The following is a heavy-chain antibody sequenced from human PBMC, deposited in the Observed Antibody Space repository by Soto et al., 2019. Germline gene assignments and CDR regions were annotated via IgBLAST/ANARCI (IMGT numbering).Heavy chain of an antibody. CDR1: GGSINSSIW. CDR2: IYHSGNT. J-gene: IGHJ5*02. CDR3: ARVFSDSSSFFDP. V-gene: IGHV4-4*02. Sequence: SETLSLTCAVSGGSINSSIWWTWVRQTPGKGLEWIGEIYHSGNTNYSPSLKSRVTMSVDTSRSQFSLKLTSVTAMDTAVYYCARVFSDSSSFFDPWGQGTLVT. D-gene: IGHD6-13*01.